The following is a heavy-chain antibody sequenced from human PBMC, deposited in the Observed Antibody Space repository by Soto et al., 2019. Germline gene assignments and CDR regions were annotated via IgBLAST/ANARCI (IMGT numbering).Heavy chain of an antibody. D-gene: IGHD3-22*01. J-gene: IGHJ5*01. CDR2: IFHSGIT. CDR3: ARDRYFYDSRGYYRTLDS. CDR1: GDSFSNHY. V-gene: IGHV4-59*11. Sequence: ETLSLTCTISGDSFSNHYWTWIRQSPGKGLEWIGYIFHSGITDYNPSVKSRVTISIDKSRNLFSLNLTSVTAADTAVYYCARDRYFYDSRGYYRTLDSWGQGTLVTVSS.